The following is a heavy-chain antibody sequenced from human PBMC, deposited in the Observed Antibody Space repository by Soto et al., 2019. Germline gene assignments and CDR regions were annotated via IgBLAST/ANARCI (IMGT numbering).Heavy chain of an antibody. J-gene: IGHJ5*02. Sequence: GGSLRLSCAASGFTFSSYAMSWVRQAPGKGLEWVSAISGSGGSTYYADSVKGRFTISRDNAKNALYLQMNSLRDEDSGVYYCATDSEYQGSWGQGTLVTVSS. D-gene: IGHD2-2*01. CDR3: ATDSEYQGS. CDR2: ISGSGGST. V-gene: IGHV3-23*01. CDR1: GFTFSSYA.